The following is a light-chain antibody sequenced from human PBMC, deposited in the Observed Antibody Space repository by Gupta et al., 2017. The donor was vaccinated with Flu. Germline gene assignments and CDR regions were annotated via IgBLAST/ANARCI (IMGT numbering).Light chain of an antibody. Sequence: DIQMTQSPSSLSASVGDRVTITCRASQSIGNYLNWYQQKVGKAPTLLIYSASSLQSGVPSRFSGSGSGTDFTLTISSLQPEDFATYYCQESYFTPWKFGQGTRVEVK. V-gene: IGKV1-39*01. CDR1: QSIGNY. CDR3: QESYFTPWK. CDR2: SAS. J-gene: IGKJ1*01.